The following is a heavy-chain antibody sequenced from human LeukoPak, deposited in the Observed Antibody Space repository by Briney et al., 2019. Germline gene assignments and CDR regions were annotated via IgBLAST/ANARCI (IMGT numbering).Heavy chain of an antibody. CDR3: ARVSRRIVVVPAGGSWFDP. J-gene: IGHJ5*02. D-gene: IGHD2-2*01. CDR1: GYTFTGYY. V-gene: IGHV1-2*02. Sequence: ASVKVSCKASGYTFTGYYMHWVRQAPGQGLEWVGWTNPNSGGTNYAQKFQGRVTMTRDTSISTAYMELSRLRSDDTAVYYRARVSRRIVVVPAGGSWFDPWGQGTLVTVSS. CDR2: TNPNSGGT.